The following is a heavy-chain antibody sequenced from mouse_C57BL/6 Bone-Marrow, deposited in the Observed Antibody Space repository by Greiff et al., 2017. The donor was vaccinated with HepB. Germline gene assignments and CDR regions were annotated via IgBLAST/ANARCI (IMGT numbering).Heavy chain of an antibody. CDR2: IYPGSGST. J-gene: IGHJ2*01. V-gene: IGHV1-55*01. D-gene: IGHD2-1*01. Sequence: QVQLQQPGAELVKPGASVKMSCKASGYTFTSYWITWVKQRPGQGLEWIGDIYPGSGSTNYNEKFKSKATLTVDTPSSTAYMQLSSLTSEDSAVYYCARREIYYGNYFFDYWGQGTTLTVSS. CDR1: GYTFTSYW. CDR3: ARREIYYGNYFFDY.